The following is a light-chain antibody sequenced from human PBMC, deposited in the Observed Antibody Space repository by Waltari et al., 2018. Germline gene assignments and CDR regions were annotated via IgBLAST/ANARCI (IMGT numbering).Light chain of an antibody. V-gene: IGKV4-1*01. CDR3: QQYYSTPPT. CDR2: WAX. Sequence: DIVMTQSPDSLAVSLGERATINCKPSQSVLYSSNNKHYLAWLQQKPGQPPKMLIYWAXXRXAXXXAPFSGGGSXTXXTLTIISXQAEXXXVYXCQQYYSTPPTFGQGTKVEIK. J-gene: IGKJ1*01. CDR1: QSVLYSSNNKHY.